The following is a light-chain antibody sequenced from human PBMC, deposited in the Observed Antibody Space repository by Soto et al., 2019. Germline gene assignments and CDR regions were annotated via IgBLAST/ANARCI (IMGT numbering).Light chain of an antibody. CDR2: AAS. V-gene: IGKV1-39*01. Sequence: DIQMTQSPSSLSASVGDRVTISCRASQSISTYLNWYQQKPGKAPKLLIYAASSLQSGVPSTFSGSGSGTDFTLTITSLPPEDFATYYCQHNYSPPRRTFGQGTKVEIK. CDR1: QSISTY. CDR3: QHNYSPPRRT. J-gene: IGKJ1*01.